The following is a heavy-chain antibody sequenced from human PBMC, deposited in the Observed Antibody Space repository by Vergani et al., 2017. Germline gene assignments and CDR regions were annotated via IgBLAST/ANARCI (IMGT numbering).Heavy chain of an antibody. V-gene: IGHV1-8*02. CDR1: GGTFSSYA. CDR2: MNPNSGNT. CDR3: ARGGTWYSSGWYAAGDV. J-gene: IGHJ6*04. D-gene: IGHD6-19*01. Sequence: QVQLVQSGAEVKKPGSSVKVSCKASGGTFSSYAISWVRQAPGQGLEWMGWMNPNSGNTGYAQKFQGRVTMTRNTSISTAYMELSSLRSEDTAVYYCARGGTWYSSGWYAAGDVWGKGTTVTVSS.